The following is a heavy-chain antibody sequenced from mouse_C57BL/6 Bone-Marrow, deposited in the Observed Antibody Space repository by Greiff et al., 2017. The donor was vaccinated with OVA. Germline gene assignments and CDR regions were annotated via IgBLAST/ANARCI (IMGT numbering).Heavy chain of an antibody. D-gene: IGHD1-1*01. J-gene: IGHJ3*01. V-gene: IGHV1-54*01. CDR2: INPGSGGT. CDR1: GYAFTNYL. Sequence: VKLQESGAELVRPGTSVKVSCKASGYAFTNYLIEWVKQRPGQGLEWIGVINPGSGGTNYNEKFKGKATLTADKSSSTAYMQLSSLTSEDSAVYFCAREPYGSGYLLTGTFAYWGQGTLVTVSA. CDR3: AREPYGSGYLLTGTFAY.